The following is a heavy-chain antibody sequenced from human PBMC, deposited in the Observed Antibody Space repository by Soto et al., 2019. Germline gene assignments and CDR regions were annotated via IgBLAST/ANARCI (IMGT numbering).Heavy chain of an antibody. V-gene: IGHV3-30*18. Sequence: QVQLVASGGGVVQPGRSLRLSCAASGFTFSSYGMHWVRQAPGKGLEWVAVISYDGSNKYYADSVKGRFTISRDNSKTTLYLQMNSLRAEDTAVYYCAKDGDYYDSSGSYFGYWGQGTLVTVSS. D-gene: IGHD3-22*01. CDR2: ISYDGSNK. CDR1: GFTFSSYG. CDR3: AKDGDYYDSSGSYFGY. J-gene: IGHJ4*02.